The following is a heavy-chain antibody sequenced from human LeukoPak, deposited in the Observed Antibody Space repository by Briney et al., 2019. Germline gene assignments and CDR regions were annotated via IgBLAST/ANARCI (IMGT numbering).Heavy chain of an antibody. V-gene: IGHV4-61*01. CDR1: GGSVSSGIYY. Sequence: SETLSLTCTVSGGSVSSGIYYWSWIRQPPGKGLEWIGYIYYSGSTNYNPSLKSRVTISVDTSKNQFSLKLSSVTAADTAVYYCAREEVYYYDSSGYYYDAFDIWGQGTMVTVSS. CDR2: IYYSGST. CDR3: AREEVYYYDSSGYYYDAFDI. D-gene: IGHD3-22*01. J-gene: IGHJ3*02.